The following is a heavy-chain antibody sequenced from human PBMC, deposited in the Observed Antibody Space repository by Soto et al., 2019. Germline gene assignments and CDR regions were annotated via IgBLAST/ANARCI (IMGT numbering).Heavy chain of an antibody. V-gene: IGHV4-59*01. CDR2: IYHTGVT. D-gene: IGHD2-2*01. CDR3: ARTARVPDF. CDR1: GAYITTYY. J-gene: IGHJ4*02. Sequence: ASETLSLTCTVSGAYITTYYWSWFRQPPGQGLESLGYIYHTGVTNSNPSLRGRLSISIDTAKNQFSLKLSSVTSADTAIYYCARTARVPDFWGPGILVTVSS.